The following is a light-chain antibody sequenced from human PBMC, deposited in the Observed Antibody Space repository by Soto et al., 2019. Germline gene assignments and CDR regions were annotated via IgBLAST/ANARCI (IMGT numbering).Light chain of an antibody. J-gene: IGLJ2*01. CDR3: SSYTSSSTVV. CDR1: SSDVGGYNY. Sequence: QSALTQPASVSGSPGQSITISCTGTSSDVGGYNYVSWYQQHPGKAPKLMIYDVSNRPSGVSNRFSGSKSGNTASLTISGRQAEDEADYYGSSYTSSSTVVFGGGTKVTVL. V-gene: IGLV2-14*01. CDR2: DVS.